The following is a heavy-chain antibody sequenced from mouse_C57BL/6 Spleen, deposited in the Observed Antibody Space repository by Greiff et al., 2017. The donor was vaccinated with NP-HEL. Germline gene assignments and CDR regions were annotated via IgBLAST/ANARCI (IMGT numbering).Heavy chain of an antibody. J-gene: IGHJ2*01. V-gene: IGHV1-15*01. CDR1: GYTFTDYE. CDR2: IDPETGGT. CDR3: TGWSQGY. D-gene: IGHD1-1*02. Sequence: QVHVQQSGAELVRPGASVTLSCKASGYTFTDYEMHWVKQTPVHGLEWIGAIDPETGGTTYNQKLKGKAIRTADKSSSTAYMELRSLTSEDSAVYYYTGWSQGYWGQGTTLTVAS.